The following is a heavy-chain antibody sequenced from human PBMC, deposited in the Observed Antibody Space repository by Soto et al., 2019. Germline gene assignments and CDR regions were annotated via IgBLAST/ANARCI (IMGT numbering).Heavy chain of an antibody. CDR1: GFTFSRYG. Sequence: GGSLRLSCAASGFTFSRYGMHWVRQAPGKGLEWVAVISYDGSNKYYADSVKGRFTISRDNSKNTLYLQMNSLRAEDTAVYYCAKDATLFQIKGSSSWYYLDYWGERT. J-gene: IGHJ4*02. CDR2: ISYDGSNK. CDR3: AKDATLFQIKGSSSWYYLDY. V-gene: IGHV3-30*18. D-gene: IGHD6-13*01.